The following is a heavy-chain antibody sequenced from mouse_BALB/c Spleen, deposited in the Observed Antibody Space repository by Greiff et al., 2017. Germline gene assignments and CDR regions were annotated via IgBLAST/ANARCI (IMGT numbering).Heavy chain of an antibody. D-gene: IGHD4-1*01. J-gene: IGHJ3*01. Sequence: VQLQQPGAELVMPGASVKMSCKASGYTFTDYWMHWVKQRPGQGLEWIGAIDTSDSYTSYNQKFKGKATLTVDESSSTAYMQLSSLTSEDSAVYYCARSLNWDGDWFAYWGQGTLVTVSA. V-gene: IGHV1-69*01. CDR2: IDTSDSYT. CDR3: ARSLNWDGDWFAY. CDR1: GYTFTDYW.